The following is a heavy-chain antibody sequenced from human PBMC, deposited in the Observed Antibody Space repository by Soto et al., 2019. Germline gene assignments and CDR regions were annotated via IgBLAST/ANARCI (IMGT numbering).Heavy chain of an antibody. D-gene: IGHD5-12*01. J-gene: IGHJ4*02. V-gene: IGHV4-31*03. CDR2: IYYSGST. Sequence: TLSLTCTVSGCSISSGGYYWSWIRQHPGEGLEWIGYIYYSGSTYYNPSLKSRVTISVDTSKNQFSLKLSSVTAADTAVYYCASRRGYSGYDPAFDYWGQGTLVTVSS. CDR3: ASRRGYSGYDPAFDY. CDR1: GCSISSGGYY.